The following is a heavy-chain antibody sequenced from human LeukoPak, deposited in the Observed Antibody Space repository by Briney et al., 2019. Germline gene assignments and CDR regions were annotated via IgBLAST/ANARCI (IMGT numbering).Heavy chain of an antibody. CDR3: ARGRQGGTIFGVVIIPVGWFDP. V-gene: IGHV4-34*01. CDR2: INHSGST. J-gene: IGHJ5*02. Sequence: SETLSLTCAVYGGSFSGYYWSWIRQPPGKGLEWIGEINHSGSTNYNPSLKSRVTISVDTSKNQFSLKLSSVTAADTAVYYCARGRQGGTIFGVVIIPVGWFDPWGQGTLVTVSS. D-gene: IGHD3-3*01. CDR1: GGSFSGYY.